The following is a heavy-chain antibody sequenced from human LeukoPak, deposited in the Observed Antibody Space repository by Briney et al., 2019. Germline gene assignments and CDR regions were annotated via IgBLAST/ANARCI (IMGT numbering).Heavy chain of an antibody. D-gene: IGHD3-22*01. J-gene: IGHJ4*02. CDR3: AKEASWTYDSSGLFDY. CDR1: GGSISSSSYY. CDR2: ISGSGGST. Sequence: ETLSLTCTVSGGSISSSSYYWGWIRRPPGKGLEWVASISGSGGSTYYADSVKGRFTISRDNSKNTLYLQRNSLRAEDTAVYYCAKEASWTYDSSGLFDYWGQGTLVTVSS. V-gene: IGHV3-23*01.